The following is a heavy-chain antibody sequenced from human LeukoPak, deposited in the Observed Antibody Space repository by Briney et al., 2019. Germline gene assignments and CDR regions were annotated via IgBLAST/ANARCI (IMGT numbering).Heavy chain of an antibody. CDR2: IYPDDSDT. CDR3: AKLGAYTSSWYGFVDY. J-gene: IGHJ4*02. V-gene: IGHV5-51*01. CDR1: GYSFTNYW. D-gene: IGHD6-19*01. Sequence: GESLKISCKSSGYSFTNYWIGWVRQMPGKGLEWMGIIYPDDSDTRYSPSFHGQVTISVDKSISTAYLQWSSLKASDTAMYYCAKLGAYTSSWYGFVDYWGQGTLVTVSS.